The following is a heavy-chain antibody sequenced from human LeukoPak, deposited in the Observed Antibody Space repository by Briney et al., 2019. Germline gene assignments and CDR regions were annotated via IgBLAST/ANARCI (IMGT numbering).Heavy chain of an antibody. Sequence: TGGSLRLSCAASGFTFSSYAMSWVRQAPGKGLEWVSAISGSGGSTYYADSVKGRFTISRDNSKNTLYLQMNSLRAEDTAVYYCAKARRIQLWFPFDYWGQGTLVTVSS. V-gene: IGHV3-23*01. CDR2: ISGSGGST. D-gene: IGHD5-18*01. CDR3: AKARRIQLWFPFDY. J-gene: IGHJ4*02. CDR1: GFTFSSYA.